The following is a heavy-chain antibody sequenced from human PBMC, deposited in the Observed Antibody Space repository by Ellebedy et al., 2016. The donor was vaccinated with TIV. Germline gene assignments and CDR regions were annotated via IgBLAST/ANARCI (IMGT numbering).Heavy chain of an antibody. Sequence: SETLSLXXTVSGGSISSSSYYWGWIRQPPGKGLEWIGSIYYSGSTNYNPSLKSRVTISVDTSKNQFSLKLSSVTAADTAVYYCARGSSGDYYYYYYGMDVWGQGTTVTVSS. V-gene: IGHV4-39*07. D-gene: IGHD4-17*01. J-gene: IGHJ6*02. CDR3: ARGSSGDYYYYYYGMDV. CDR2: IYYSGST. CDR1: GGSISSSSYY.